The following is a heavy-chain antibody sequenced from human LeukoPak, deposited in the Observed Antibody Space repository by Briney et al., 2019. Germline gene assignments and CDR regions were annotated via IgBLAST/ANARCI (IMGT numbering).Heavy chain of an antibody. CDR3: ARKGRSYWNGYYFDY. Sequence: ASVKVSCKASGYTFSSYGISWVRQAPGQGLEWMVWISAYNGYTNYAQKLQGRVTMTTDTSTSTAYKELRSLRYDDTAVYYCARKGRSYWNGYYFDYWGQGTLVTVSS. CDR2: ISAYNGYT. V-gene: IGHV1-18*01. CDR1: GYTFSSYG. D-gene: IGHD1-26*01. J-gene: IGHJ4*02.